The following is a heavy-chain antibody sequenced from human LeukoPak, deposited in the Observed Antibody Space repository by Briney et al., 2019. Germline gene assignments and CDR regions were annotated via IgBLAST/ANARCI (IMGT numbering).Heavy chain of an antibody. CDR1: GFTFSSYG. CDR3: ARDYYDSSGYYYHDAFDI. CDR2: IRYDGSNK. V-gene: IGHV3-30*02. J-gene: IGHJ3*02. Sequence: PGGSLRLSCAASGFTFSSYGMHWVRQAPGKGLEWVAFIRYDGSNKYYADSVKGRFTISRDNSKNTLYLQMNSLRAEDTAVYYCARDYYDSSGYYYHDAFDIWGQGTMVTVS. D-gene: IGHD3-22*01.